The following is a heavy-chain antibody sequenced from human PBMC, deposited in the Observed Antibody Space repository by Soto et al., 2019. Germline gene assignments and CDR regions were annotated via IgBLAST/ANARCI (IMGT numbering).Heavy chain of an antibody. CDR1: GFTFSSYA. CDR2: ISGSGGST. Sequence: GGSLRLSCAASGFTFSSYAMSWVRQAPGKGLEWVSAISGSGGSTYYADSVKGRFTISRDNSKNTLYLQMNSLRAEDTAVYYCAALPALSGWYYYYGMDVWGQGTTVTVSS. J-gene: IGHJ6*02. CDR3: AALPALSGWYYYYGMDV. D-gene: IGHD3-10*01. V-gene: IGHV3-23*01.